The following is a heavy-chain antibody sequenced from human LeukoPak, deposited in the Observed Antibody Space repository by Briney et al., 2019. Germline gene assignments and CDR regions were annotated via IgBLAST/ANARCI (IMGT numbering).Heavy chain of an antibody. CDR1: GGSFSNYY. CDR3: AGDSSGYYRFVAFDI. CDR2: INHSGST. J-gene: IGHJ3*02. Sequence: SETLSLTCAVHGGSFSNYYWSWIRQPPGKGLEWIGEINHSGSTNYNPSLKSRVTISIDTSKNQFSLKLSSVTAADTAVYYCAGDSSGYYRFVAFDIWGQGQWSPSLQ. V-gene: IGHV4-34*01. D-gene: IGHD3-22*01.